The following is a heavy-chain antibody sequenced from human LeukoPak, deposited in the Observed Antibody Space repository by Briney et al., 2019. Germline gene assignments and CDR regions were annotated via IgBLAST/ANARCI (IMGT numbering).Heavy chain of an antibody. CDR3: AKALGVVIIDYYYYGMDV. Sequence: GGSLRLSCAASGFTFSSYAMSWVRQAPGKGLEWVSAISGSGGSTYYADSVKGRFTISRDNSKNTLYLQMNSLRAEDTAVYYCAKALGVVIIDYYYYGMDVWGQGTTVTVSS. V-gene: IGHV3-23*01. CDR1: GFTFSSYA. CDR2: ISGSGGST. D-gene: IGHD3-3*01. J-gene: IGHJ6*02.